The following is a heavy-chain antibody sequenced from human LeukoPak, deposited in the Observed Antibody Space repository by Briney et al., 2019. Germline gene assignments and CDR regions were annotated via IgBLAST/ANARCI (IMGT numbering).Heavy chain of an antibody. CDR1: GGSISSYY. V-gene: IGHV4-4*07. D-gene: IGHD3-22*01. CDR3: ARDQRYYYDSTGAFDI. CDR2: IYTSGST. Sequence: SETLSLTSSVSGGSISSYYWSWIRQPAGKGLEWIGRIYTSGSTNYNPSLKSRVTMSVDTSKNQFSLKLSSVTAADTAVYYCARDQRYYYDSTGAFDIWGQGTMVTVSS. J-gene: IGHJ3*02.